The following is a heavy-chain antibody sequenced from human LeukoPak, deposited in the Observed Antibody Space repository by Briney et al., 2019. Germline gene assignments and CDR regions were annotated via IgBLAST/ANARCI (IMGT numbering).Heavy chain of an antibody. CDR2: ISSSSTYI. V-gene: IGHV3-21*01. Sequence: GGSLRLSCVASGFAFSTFAINWVRQAPGKGLEWVSSISSSSTYIYYADSVQGRFTISRDNAKNSVYLQMNSLRAEDTVVYYCTRDGSGSGDYCGQGTLVTVSS. D-gene: IGHD2-15*01. J-gene: IGHJ4*02. CDR1: GFAFSTFA. CDR3: TRDGSGSGDY.